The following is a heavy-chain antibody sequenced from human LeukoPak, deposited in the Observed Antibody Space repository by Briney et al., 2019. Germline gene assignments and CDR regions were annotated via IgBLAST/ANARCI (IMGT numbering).Heavy chain of an antibody. V-gene: IGHV3-30-3*01. D-gene: IGHD1-1*01. J-gene: IGHJ4*02. Sequence: GGSLRLSCAASGFTFSSYAMHWVRQAPGKGLEWVAVISYDGSNKYYADSVKGRFTISRDNSKNTLYLQINSLRAEDTAVYYCARDKSGTTQGDSDYWGQGTLVTVSS. CDR3: ARDKSGTTQGDSDY. CDR2: ISYDGSNK. CDR1: GFTFSSYA.